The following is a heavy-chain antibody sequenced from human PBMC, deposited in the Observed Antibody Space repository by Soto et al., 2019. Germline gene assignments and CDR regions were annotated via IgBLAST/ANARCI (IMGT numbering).Heavy chain of an antibody. D-gene: IGHD1-26*01. Sequence: SVKVSCKASGGTFSSYAISWVRQAPGQGLEWMGGIIPIFGTANYAQKFQGRVTITADKSTSTAYMELSSLRSEDTAVYYCARDPGIVGATIGWFDPRGKGTLVTVSS. V-gene: IGHV1-69*06. CDR2: IIPIFGTA. CDR3: ARDPGIVGATIGWFDP. CDR1: GGTFSSYA. J-gene: IGHJ5*02.